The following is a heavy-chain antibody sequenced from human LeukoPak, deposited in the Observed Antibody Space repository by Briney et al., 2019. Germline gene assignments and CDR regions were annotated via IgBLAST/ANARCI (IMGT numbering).Heavy chain of an antibody. CDR1: GGSISSYY. CDR2: IDYSGST. CDR3: ARLNGGY. D-gene: IGHD1-1*01. V-gene: IGHV4-59*08. Sequence: TSETLSLTCTVSGGSISSYYWSWIRQPPGKGLEWIGYIDYSGSTNYNPSLRSRVTISVDRSKNQFSLKVRSVTAADTAVYYCARLNGGYWGQGTLVTVSS. J-gene: IGHJ4*02.